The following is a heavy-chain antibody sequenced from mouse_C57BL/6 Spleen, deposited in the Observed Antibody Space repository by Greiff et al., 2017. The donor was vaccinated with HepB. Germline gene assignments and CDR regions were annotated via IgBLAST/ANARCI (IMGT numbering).Heavy chain of an antibody. D-gene: IGHD3-3*01. Sequence: VQLQQSGPELVKPGASVKISCKASGYAFSSSWMNWVKQRPGKGLEWIGRIYPGDGDTNYNGKFKGKATLTADKSSSTADMQLSSLTSEDSAVYFCAREGTWKFDYWGQGTTLTVSS. V-gene: IGHV1-82*01. J-gene: IGHJ2*01. CDR3: AREGTWKFDY. CDR1: GYAFSSSW. CDR2: IYPGDGDT.